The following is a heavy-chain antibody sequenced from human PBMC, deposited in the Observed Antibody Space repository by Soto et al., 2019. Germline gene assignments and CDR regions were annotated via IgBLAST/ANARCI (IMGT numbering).Heavy chain of an antibody. CDR2: IKNSAGGGAT. CDR1: GFSFHEAW. Sequence: EVQLVEAAGGLVKPGGSLRLSCGAYGFSFHEAWMKWVRQAPVQGLEGVGRIKNSAGGGATNYAAPVQSRFTISRDDSKNTLYLHMNSLRTEDTAIYYCTTGSVEGIWGQGTTVIVSS. J-gene: IGHJ6*02. V-gene: IGHV3-15*07. D-gene: IGHD2-15*01. CDR3: TTGSVEGI.